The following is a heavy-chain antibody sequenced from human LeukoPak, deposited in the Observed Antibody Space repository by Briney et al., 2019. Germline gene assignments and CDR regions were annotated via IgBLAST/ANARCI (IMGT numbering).Heavy chain of an antibody. CDR2: MSPNSGNT. CDR1: GYTFTSYD. D-gene: IGHD6-13*01. Sequence: ASVKVSCKASGYTFTSYDINWVRQATGQGLEWMGWMSPNSGNTGYAQKFQGRVTITRNTSISTAYMELSSLRSEDTAVYYCARVGVSSSWFLYFDYWGQGTLVTVSS. V-gene: IGHV1-8*03. CDR3: ARVGVSSSWFLYFDY. J-gene: IGHJ4*02.